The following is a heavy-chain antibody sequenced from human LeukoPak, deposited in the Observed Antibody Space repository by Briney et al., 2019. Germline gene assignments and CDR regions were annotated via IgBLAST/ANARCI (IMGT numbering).Heavy chain of an antibody. CDR2: ISGSGNSP. D-gene: IGHD4-17*01. J-gene: IGHJ4*02. CDR1: GFTFSSYA. Sequence: GGSLRLSCAASGFTFSSYAMSWVRQAPGKGLEWVSVISGSGNSPYYADSVKGRFTISRDNSKNTLYPQMYSLRAEDTAIYYCAKDLLRKEYYFDYWGQGTLVTVSS. V-gene: IGHV3-23*01. CDR3: AKDLLRKEYYFDY.